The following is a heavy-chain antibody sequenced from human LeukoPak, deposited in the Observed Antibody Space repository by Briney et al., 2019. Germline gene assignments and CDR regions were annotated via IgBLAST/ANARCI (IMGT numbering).Heavy chain of an antibody. CDR1: GYIFTTYY. Sequence: ASVKLSCKASGYIFTTYYMHWLRQAPGQGPEWMGIINPRGGSTDYAQKFQGRVTITADESTSTAYMELSSLRSEDTAVYYCARAEIGEYYYDSSGYYPRGAFDIWGQGTMVTVSS. V-gene: IGHV1-46*01. D-gene: IGHD3-22*01. J-gene: IGHJ3*02. CDR3: ARAEIGEYYYDSSGYYPRGAFDI. CDR2: INPRGGST.